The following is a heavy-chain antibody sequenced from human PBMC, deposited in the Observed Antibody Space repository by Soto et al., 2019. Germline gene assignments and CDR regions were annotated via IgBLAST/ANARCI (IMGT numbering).Heavy chain of an antibody. CDR1: GFTFTSSA. D-gene: IGHD2-8*01. CDR3: AADRGVLMVYAN. Sequence: ASVKVSFKASGFTFTSSAVPWVLQARGQRLEWIGWIVVGSGNTNYAQKFQERVTITRDMSTSTAYMELSSLRSEDTAVYYCAADRGVLMVYANWGQGTLVTVSS. V-gene: IGHV1-58*01. CDR2: IVVGSGNT. J-gene: IGHJ4*02.